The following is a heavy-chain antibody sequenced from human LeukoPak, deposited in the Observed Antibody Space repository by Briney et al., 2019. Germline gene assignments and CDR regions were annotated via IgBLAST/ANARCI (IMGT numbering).Heavy chain of an antibody. CDR2: IYHSGST. Sequence: PSQTLSLTCAVSGGSISSDGYSWSWIRQPPGKGLEWIGYIYHSGSTYYNPSLKSRVTISVDRSKNQFSLKLSSVTAADTAVYYCARYSYGYLGIDYWGQGTLVTVSS. D-gene: IGHD5-18*01. CDR3: ARYSYGYLGIDY. J-gene: IGHJ4*02. V-gene: IGHV4-30-2*01. CDR1: GGSISSDGYS.